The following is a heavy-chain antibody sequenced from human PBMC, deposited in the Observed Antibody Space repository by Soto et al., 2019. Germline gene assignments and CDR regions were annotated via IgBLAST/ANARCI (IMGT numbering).Heavy chain of an antibody. Sequence: PGGSLRLSCAPSGFSFSSYGIHWARQAPGKGLEWVAVIWYDGSNKVCADSVKGRFTISRDNSKNTLYLQMNSLRAEDTAVYYCARDLAGDYGALDTWGQGTMVTVSS. CDR3: ARDLAGDYGALDT. CDR1: GFSFSSYG. D-gene: IGHD3-10*01. V-gene: IGHV3-33*01. J-gene: IGHJ3*02. CDR2: IWYDGSNK.